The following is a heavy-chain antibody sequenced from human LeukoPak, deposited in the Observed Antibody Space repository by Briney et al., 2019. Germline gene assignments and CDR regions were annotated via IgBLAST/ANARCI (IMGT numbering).Heavy chain of an antibody. Sequence: PSQTLSLTSTVSGGSISSGGYYWSWIRQHPRKGLEWIGYIYYSGSTYYNPSLKSRVTISVDTPKNQFSLKLSSVTAADTAVYYCARGRKVGAPLPSFGYWGQGTLVTVSS. D-gene: IGHD1-26*01. V-gene: IGHV4-31*03. CDR3: ARGRKVGAPLPSFGY. CDR1: GGSISSGGYY. CDR2: IYYSGST. J-gene: IGHJ4*02.